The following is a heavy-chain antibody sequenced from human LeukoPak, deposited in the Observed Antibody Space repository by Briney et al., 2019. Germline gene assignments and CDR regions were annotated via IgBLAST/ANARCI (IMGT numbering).Heavy chain of an antibody. CDR2: INPSGGST. CDR1: GYTSTSYY. Sequence: GASVMVSCKASGYTSTSYYIHRVRQATGQGLEWMGIINPSGGSTRYAQKFQGRITMTRDTSTSTVYMELSSLRSEDTAVYYCARYEWDLLASFDYWGQGTLVIVSS. CDR3: ARYEWDLLASFDY. D-gene: IGHD1-26*01. V-gene: IGHV1-46*01. J-gene: IGHJ4*02.